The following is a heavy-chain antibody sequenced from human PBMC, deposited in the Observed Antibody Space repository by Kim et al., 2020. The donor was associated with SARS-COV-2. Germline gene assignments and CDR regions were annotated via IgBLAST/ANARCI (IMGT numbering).Heavy chain of an antibody. D-gene: IGHD1-26*01. Sequence: PSFQGQVTISADKSISTAYLQWSSLKASDTAMYYCARRSGSYYYYYGMDVWGQGTTVTVSS. V-gene: IGHV5-51*01. J-gene: IGHJ6*02. CDR3: ARRSGSYYYYYGMDV.